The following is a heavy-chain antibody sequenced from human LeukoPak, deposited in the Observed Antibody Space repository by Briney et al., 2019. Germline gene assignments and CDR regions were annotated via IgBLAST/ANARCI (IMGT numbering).Heavy chain of an antibody. J-gene: IGHJ4*02. V-gene: IGHV4-59*01. Sequence: RPSETLSLTCTVSGGSISSYYWSWIRQPPGKGLEWIGYIYYSGSTNYNPSLKSRVTISVDTSKNQFSLKLSSVTAADTAVYYCARGKQLVDYWGQGTLVTVSS. CDR2: IYYSGST. CDR3: ARGKQLVDY. CDR1: GGSISSYY. D-gene: IGHD6-6*01.